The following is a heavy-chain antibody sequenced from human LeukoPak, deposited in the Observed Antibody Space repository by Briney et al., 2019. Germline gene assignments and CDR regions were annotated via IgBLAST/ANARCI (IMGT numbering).Heavy chain of an antibody. V-gene: IGHV5-51*01. D-gene: IGHD3-9*01. CDR3: ARQDDILTGYYSGVDY. CDR1: GYSLTSCW. J-gene: IGHJ4*02. Sequence: GESLKISCKGSGYSLTSCWIGWVRQMPGKGLEWMGIIYPGDSDTRYSPSFQGQVTISADKSISTAYLQWSSLKASDTAMYYCARQDDILTGYYSGVDYWGQGTLVTVSS. CDR2: IYPGDSDT.